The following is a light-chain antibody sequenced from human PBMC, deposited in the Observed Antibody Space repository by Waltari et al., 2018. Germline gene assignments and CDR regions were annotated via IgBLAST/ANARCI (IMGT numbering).Light chain of an antibody. CDR3: QHYVRLPAT. Sequence: EIVLTQSPGILSLSLGERATLSSRASQSVSRTLALYQQKPGQAPRLLIYGASTRATGIPDSFSGGGSGTDFSLTISRLEPEDFAVYYCQHYVRLPATFGQGTKVEIK. CDR1: QSVSRT. J-gene: IGKJ1*01. V-gene: IGKV3-20*01. CDR2: GAS.